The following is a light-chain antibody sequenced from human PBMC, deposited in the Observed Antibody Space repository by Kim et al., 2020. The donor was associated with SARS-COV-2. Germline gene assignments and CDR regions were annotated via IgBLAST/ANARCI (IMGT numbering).Light chain of an antibody. Sequence: SSELTQDPAVSVALGQTVRITCQGDGLRSYYASWYQQKPGQAPVLVIYGKNNRPSGIPDRFSGSSSGNTASLTITGAQAEDEADYYCNSRDSSGPVVFGGGTQLTVL. J-gene: IGLJ2*01. V-gene: IGLV3-19*01. CDR3: NSRDSSGPVV. CDR2: GKN. CDR1: GLRSYY.